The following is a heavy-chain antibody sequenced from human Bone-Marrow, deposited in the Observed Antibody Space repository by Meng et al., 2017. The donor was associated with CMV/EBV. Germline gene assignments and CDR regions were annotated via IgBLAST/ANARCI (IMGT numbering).Heavy chain of an antibody. CDR3: ARDLTNNCSGGSCYRWFDP. CDR1: GGSVSSGSYY. J-gene: IGHJ5*02. D-gene: IGHD2-15*01. CDR2: IYYSGST. Sequence: SETLSLTCTASGGSVSSGSYYWSWIRQPPGKGLEWIGYIYYSGSTNYNPSLKSRVTISVDTSKNQFSLKLSSVTAADTAVYYCARDLTNNCSGGSCYRWFDPWGQGTLVTVSS. V-gene: IGHV4-61*01.